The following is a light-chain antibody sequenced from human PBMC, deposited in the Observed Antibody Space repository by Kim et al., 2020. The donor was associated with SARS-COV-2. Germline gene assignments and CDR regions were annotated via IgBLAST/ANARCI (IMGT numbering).Light chain of an antibody. CDR3: QVWDSSSDHRVV. CDR1: SFRLSY. CDR2: YDS. Sequence: SSELTQDPAVSVALGQTVRITCQGDSFRLSYATWYQQKSGQAPILVIYYDSDRPSGIPERFSGSNSGNTATLTISRVEAGDEADYYCQVWDSSSDHRVVFGGGTQLTVL. J-gene: IGLJ2*01. V-gene: IGLV3-21*04.